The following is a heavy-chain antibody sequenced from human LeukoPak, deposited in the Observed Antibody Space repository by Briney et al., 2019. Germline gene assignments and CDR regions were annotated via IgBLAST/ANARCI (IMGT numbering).Heavy chain of an antibody. CDR2: INNDGSRT. CDR3: VRDRAGASGY. D-gene: IGHD1-26*01. J-gene: IGHJ4*02. CDR1: GCTISSYW. V-gene: IGHV3-74*01. Sequence: GGFLRLSCAASGCTISSYWMYWVRQAPGKVLVWVSRINNDGSRTTYADFVKGRFIISRDNAKNALYLQMNRMTADATTVYCSVRDRAGASGYWGQGTLVTVSS.